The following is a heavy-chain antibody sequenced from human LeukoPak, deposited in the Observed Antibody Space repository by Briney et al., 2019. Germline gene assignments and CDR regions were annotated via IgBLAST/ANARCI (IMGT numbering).Heavy chain of an antibody. V-gene: IGHV4-61*01. D-gene: IGHD2-2*01. J-gene: IGHJ5*02. CDR2: IYYSRST. Sequence: SETLSLTCTVSGGSISSSSYYWSWIRQPPGKGLEWIGYIYYSRSTNYNPSLKSRVTISVDTSKNQFSLKLSSVTAADTAVYYCARGRLVVVPAAIRFDPWGQGTLVTVSS. CDR3: ARGRLVVVPAAIRFDP. CDR1: GGSISSSSYY.